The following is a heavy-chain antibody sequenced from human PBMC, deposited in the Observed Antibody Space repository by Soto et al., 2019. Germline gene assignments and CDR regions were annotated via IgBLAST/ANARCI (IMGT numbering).Heavy chain of an antibody. D-gene: IGHD5-18*01. CDR3: ARAHTAMVPEALGY. CDR2: IYYSGST. J-gene: IGHJ4*02. Sequence: SETLSLTCTVSGGSISSYYWSWIRQPPGKGLEWIGYIYYSGSTNYNPSLKSRVTISVDTSKNQFSLKLSSVTAADTAVYYCARAHTAMVPEALGYWGQGTLVTVSS. CDR1: GGSISSYY. V-gene: IGHV4-59*01.